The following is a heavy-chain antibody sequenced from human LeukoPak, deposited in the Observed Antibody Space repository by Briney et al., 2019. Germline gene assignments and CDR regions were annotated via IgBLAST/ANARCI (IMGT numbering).Heavy chain of an antibody. Sequence: PSETLSRTCAVYGGSFSGYYWSWIRQPPGKGLEWIGEINHSGSTNYNPSLKSRVTISVDTSKNQFSLKLSSVTAADTAVYYCARRGRYSSSSDDYWGQGTLVTVSS. D-gene: IGHD6-6*01. J-gene: IGHJ4*02. CDR2: INHSGST. V-gene: IGHV4-34*01. CDR1: GGSFSGYY. CDR3: ARRGRYSSSSDDY.